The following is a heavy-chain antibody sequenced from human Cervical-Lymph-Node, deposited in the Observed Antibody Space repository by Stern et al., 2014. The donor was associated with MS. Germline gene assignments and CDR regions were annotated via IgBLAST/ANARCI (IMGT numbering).Heavy chain of an antibody. CDR3: ARQTTAWASDV. D-gene: IGHD1-14*01. CDR1: GYKFSIYW. CDR2: IYPGDSET. Sequence: QLVESGAELIRPGESLKISCKGSGYKFSIYWIAWVRQMPGKGLEWMGIIYPGDSETRYSPSFQGQVTMSADKSTSTAYLQWSSLNASDTAMYFCARQTTAWASDVWGQGTLVTVSS. V-gene: IGHV5-51*01. J-gene: IGHJ4*02.